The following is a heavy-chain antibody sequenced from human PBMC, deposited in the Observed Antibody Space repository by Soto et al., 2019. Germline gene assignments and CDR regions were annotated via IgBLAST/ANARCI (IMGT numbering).Heavy chain of an antibody. D-gene: IGHD3-16*01. CDR2: ISAYNGNT. CDR1: GYTFPSYG. V-gene: IGHV1-18*01. Sequence: GASVKVSCKASGYTFPSYGISWVRQAPGQGLEWMGWISAYNGNTNYAQKLQGRVTMTTDTSTGTAYMELRSLRSDDTAVYYCARLNGGVTHAYFDYWGQGTLVTVSS. J-gene: IGHJ4*02. CDR3: ARLNGGVTHAYFDY.